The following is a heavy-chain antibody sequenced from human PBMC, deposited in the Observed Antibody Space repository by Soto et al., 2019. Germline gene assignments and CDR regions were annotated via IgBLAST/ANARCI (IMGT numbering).Heavy chain of an antibody. Sequence: QVQLVQSGAEMRKPGSSLRVSCKASGGTFSDFAFSWVRQAPGQGLEWMRGIGPRFGSPNYAQKFGGRVTISADTSTSTVYMEVSSLRFDDTAVYFCARDRIQLRLGKYSFNGMDVWGQGTTITVSS. D-gene: IGHD3-16*01. V-gene: IGHV1-69*06. CDR1: GGTFSDFA. J-gene: IGHJ6*02. CDR2: IGPRFGSP. CDR3: ARDRIQLRLGKYSFNGMDV.